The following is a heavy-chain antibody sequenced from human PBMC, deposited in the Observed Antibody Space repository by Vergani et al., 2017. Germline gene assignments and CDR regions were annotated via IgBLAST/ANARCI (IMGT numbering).Heavy chain of an antibody. CDR2: ISSNGGST. V-gene: IGHV3-64D*06. Sequence: EVQLVESGGGLVQPGGSLRLSCSASGFTFSSYAMHWVRQAPGKGLEYVSAISSNGGSTYYADSVKGRFTISRDNSKNTLYLQMSSLRAEDTAVYYCARGASEWELLSAFDYWGQGTLVTVSS. CDR3: ARGASEWELLSAFDY. CDR1: GFTFSSYA. D-gene: IGHD1-26*01. J-gene: IGHJ4*02.